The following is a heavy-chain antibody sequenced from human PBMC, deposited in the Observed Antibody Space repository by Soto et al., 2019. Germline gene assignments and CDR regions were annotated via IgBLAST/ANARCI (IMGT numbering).Heavy chain of an antibody. J-gene: IGHJ3*02. Sequence: VGSLRLSCAASGYALRDYSMNWVRQAPGKGLEWVSYTGTRRKYTFYADSVRGRFTISRDDARNSVYLQLNSLRDEDTAVYYCVRDRDWAFDIWGQGTMVTVSS. CDR2: TGTRRKYT. D-gene: IGHD3-9*01. V-gene: IGHV3-48*02. CDR1: GYALRDYS. CDR3: VRDRDWAFDI.